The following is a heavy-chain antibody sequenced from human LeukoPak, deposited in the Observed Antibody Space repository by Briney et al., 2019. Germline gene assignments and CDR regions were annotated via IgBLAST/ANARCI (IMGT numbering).Heavy chain of an antibody. CDR1: GGSFSGYY. D-gene: IGHD6-13*01. CDR3: ARQPPYSSSWYYFDY. V-gene: IGHV4-34*01. Sequence: PSETLSLTCAVYGGSFSGYYWSWIRQPPGKGLEWIGEINHSGSTNYNPSLKRRVTISVDTSKNQFSLKLSSVTAADTAVYYCARQPPYSSSWYYFDYWGQGTLVTVSS. CDR2: INHSGST. J-gene: IGHJ4*02.